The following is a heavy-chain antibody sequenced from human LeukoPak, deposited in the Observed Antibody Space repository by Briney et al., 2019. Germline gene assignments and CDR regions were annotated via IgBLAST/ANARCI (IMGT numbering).Heavy chain of an antibody. V-gene: IGHV3-9*01. J-gene: IGHJ5*02. D-gene: IGHD6-13*01. CDR1: GFTFDDYA. Sequence: HPGGSLRLSCAASGFTFDDYAMHWVRQAPGKVLEWVSGISWNSGSIGYADSVKGRFTISRDNAKNSLYLQMNSLRAEDTALYYCAKDKGPSIAAAGNNWFDPWGQGTLVTVSS. CDR3: AKDKGPSIAAAGNNWFDP. CDR2: ISWNSGSI.